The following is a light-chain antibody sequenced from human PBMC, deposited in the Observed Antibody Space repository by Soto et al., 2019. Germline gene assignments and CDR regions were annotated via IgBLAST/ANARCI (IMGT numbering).Light chain of an antibody. Sequence: IQLTQSPSSLSASVGDRVTITCRASQGISSYLAWYQQKPVKAPKLLIYAASTLQSGVPSRFSGSGSGTDVTLTISSLQPADCATYYCKQLNSYPPSFTFGPGTKVDIK. CDR1: QGISSY. V-gene: IGKV1-9*01. J-gene: IGKJ3*01. CDR2: AAS. CDR3: KQLNSYPPSFT.